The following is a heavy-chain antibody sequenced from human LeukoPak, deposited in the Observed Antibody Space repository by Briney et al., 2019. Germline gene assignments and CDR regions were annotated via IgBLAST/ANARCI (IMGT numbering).Heavy chain of an antibody. CDR1: GGSFSGYY. CDR3: VGLRFLEWAPTRIFDS. V-gene: IGHV4-59*10. CDR2: IHIGGTT. D-gene: IGHD3-3*01. J-gene: IGHJ4*02. Sequence: SETLSLTCAVYGGSFSGYYWSWMRQPAGKGLEWIGRIHIGGTTTQNPSLTSRVTISIDTSKNQFSLKLSSVTAADMAVYYCVGLRFLEWAPTRIFDSWGQGTLVTVSS.